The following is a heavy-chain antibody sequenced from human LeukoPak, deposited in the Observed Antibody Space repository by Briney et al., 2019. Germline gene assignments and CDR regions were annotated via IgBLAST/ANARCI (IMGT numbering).Heavy chain of an antibody. D-gene: IGHD5-18*01. CDR2: VHYSGDT. J-gene: IGHJ6*02. Sequence: PSETLSLTCTVSDDSVSSHYWNWIRQPPGKGLEFIGCVHYSGDTDYNPSLKSRVTISLDTSDNQFALKVKSVTAADTAVYYCARASAVAQVGGYSYHPLDVWGQGTTVTVSS. CDR1: DDSVSSHY. CDR3: ARASAVAQVGGYSYHPLDV. V-gene: IGHV4-59*08.